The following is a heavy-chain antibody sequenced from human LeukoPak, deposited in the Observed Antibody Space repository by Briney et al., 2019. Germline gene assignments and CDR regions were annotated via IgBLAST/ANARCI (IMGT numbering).Heavy chain of an antibody. J-gene: IGHJ4*02. D-gene: IGHD6-13*01. CDR1: GFTFSSYG. V-gene: IGHV3-30*03. CDR3: ARDRGAAAGN. CDR2: ISYDGSNK. Sequence: GGSLRLSCAASGFTFSSYGMHWVRQAPGKGLEWMAVISYDGSNKYYADSVKGRFTISRDNSKNTLYLQMNSLRAEDTAVYYCARDRGAAAGNWGQGTLVTVSS.